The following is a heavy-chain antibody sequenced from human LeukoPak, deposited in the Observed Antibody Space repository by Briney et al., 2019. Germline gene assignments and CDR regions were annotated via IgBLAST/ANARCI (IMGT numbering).Heavy chain of an antibody. V-gene: IGHV3-30*02. J-gene: IGHJ6*02. Sequence: GGSLRLSCAASEFTFSSYGMHWVRQAPGKGLEWVAFIRYDGSNKYYADSVKGRFTIFRDNSKNTLYLQMNSLRAEDTALYYCAKDKYGDYNYGMDVWGQGTTVTVSS. D-gene: IGHD4-17*01. CDR1: EFTFSSYG. CDR3: AKDKYGDYNYGMDV. CDR2: IRYDGSNK.